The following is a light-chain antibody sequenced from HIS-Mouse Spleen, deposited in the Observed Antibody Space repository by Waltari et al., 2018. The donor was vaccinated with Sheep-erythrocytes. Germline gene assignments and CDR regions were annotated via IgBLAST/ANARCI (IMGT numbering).Light chain of an antibody. CDR1: SSDVGGYNY. V-gene: IGLV2-8*01. Sequence: QSALTQPPSASGSPGQSVTISCTGTSSDVGGYNYVSWYQQHPGKAPKLMFYEVSKRPSGVPDRFSGSKSGNTASLTVSGLQAEDEADYYCSSYAGSNNWVFGGDPKLTVL. CDR3: SSYAGSNNWV. CDR2: EVS. J-gene: IGLJ3*02.